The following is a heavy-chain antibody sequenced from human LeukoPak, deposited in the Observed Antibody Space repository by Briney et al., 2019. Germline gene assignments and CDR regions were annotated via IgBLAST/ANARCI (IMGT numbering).Heavy chain of an antibody. J-gene: IGHJ5*02. CDR1: GGSISSGGYS. CDR2: IYHSGST. CDR3: ARGGYCSSTSCSSNWFDP. V-gene: IGHV4-30-2*01. D-gene: IGHD2-2*01. Sequence: SETLSLTCAVSGGSISSGGYSWSWIRQPPGKGLEWTGYIYHSGSTYYNPSLKSRVTISVDRSKNQFSLKLSSVTAADTAVYYCARGGYCSSTSCSSNWFDPWGQGTLVTVSS.